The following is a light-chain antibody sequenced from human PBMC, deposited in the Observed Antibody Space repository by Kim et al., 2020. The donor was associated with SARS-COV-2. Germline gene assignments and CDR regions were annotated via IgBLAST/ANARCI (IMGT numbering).Light chain of an antibody. CDR2: VGTGGIVG. CDR3: GADHGSGSNFVS. J-gene: IGLJ2*01. Sequence: LTCTLSSGYSNYKVDWYQQRPGKGPRFVMRVGTGGIVGSKGDGIPDRFSVLGSGLNRYLTIKNIQEEDESDYHCGADHGSGSNFVSFGGGTQLTVL. CDR1: SGYSNYK. V-gene: IGLV9-49*01.